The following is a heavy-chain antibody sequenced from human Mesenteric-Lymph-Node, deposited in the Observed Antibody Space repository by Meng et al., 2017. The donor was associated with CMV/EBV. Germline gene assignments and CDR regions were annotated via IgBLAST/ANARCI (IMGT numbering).Heavy chain of an antibody. V-gene: IGHV3-33*06. CDR1: GFTFSNYA. J-gene: IGHJ4*02. CDR2: IWYDGSDK. CDR3: AKVHAGSALDY. Sequence: GGSLRLSCVVSGFTFSNYAMHWVRQAPGKGLEWVAMIWYDGSDKYYADSVKGRFTISRDNSKNTLYLHMSSLRAEDTAVYYCAKVHAGSALDYWGQGTLVTVSS. D-gene: IGHD3-10*01.